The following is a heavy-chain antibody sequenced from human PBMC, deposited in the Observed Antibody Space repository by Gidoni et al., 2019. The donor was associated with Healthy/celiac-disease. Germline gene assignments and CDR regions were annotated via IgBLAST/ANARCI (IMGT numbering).Heavy chain of an antibody. D-gene: IGHD5-12*01. CDR1: GGSMSSGGYY. J-gene: IGHJ3*02. Sequence: QVQLQESGPGLVKPSQTLSLPCTVSGGSMSSGGYYWSWIRQHPGKGLEWIGYIDYSGSTYYNPSLKSRVTISVDTSKNQFSLKLSSVTAADTAVYYCAREGGYSGYDDAFDIWGQGTMVTVSS. V-gene: IGHV4-31*03. CDR2: IDYSGST. CDR3: AREGGYSGYDDAFDI.